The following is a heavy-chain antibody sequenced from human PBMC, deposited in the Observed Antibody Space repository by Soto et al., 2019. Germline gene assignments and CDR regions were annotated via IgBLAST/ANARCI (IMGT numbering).Heavy chain of an antibody. D-gene: IGHD1-7*01. J-gene: IGHJ4*02. CDR1: GFTFSSYA. Sequence: PVGSLRLSCAASGFTFSSYAMSWVRQAPGKGLEWVSAISGSGGSTYYADSVKGRFTISRDNSKNALYLQMNSLRAEDTAVYYCAKHRLTGTTSYFDYWGQGTLVTVSS. V-gene: IGHV3-23*01. CDR3: AKHRLTGTTSYFDY. CDR2: ISGSGGST.